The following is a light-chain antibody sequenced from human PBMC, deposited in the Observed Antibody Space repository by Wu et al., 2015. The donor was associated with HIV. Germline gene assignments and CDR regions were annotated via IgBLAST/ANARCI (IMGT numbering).Light chain of an antibody. V-gene: IGKV3-15*01. CDR3: QQYNNWPPYT. CDR1: QSVSSY. CDR2: GAV. J-gene: IGKJ2*01. Sequence: EIVLTQSPATLSLSPGERATLSCRASQSVSSYLAWYQHRPGQAPRLLIYGAVNRATGVPATFSGSGSGTEFTLTISSVRSEDFAVYYCQQYNNWPPYTFGQGTRVDIK.